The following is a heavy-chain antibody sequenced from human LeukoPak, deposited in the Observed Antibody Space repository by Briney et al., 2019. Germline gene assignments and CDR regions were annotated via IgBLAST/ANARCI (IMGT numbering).Heavy chain of an antibody. D-gene: IGHD6-13*01. CDR1: GFTFSSYG. V-gene: IGHV3-30*18. CDR2: ISYDGSNK. CDR3: AKVHSSSRYYYYGMDV. Sequence: GGSLRLSCAASGFTFSSYGMHWVRQAPGKGLEWVAVISYDGSNKYYADSVKGRFTISRDNSKNTLYLQMNSLRAEDTAVYYCAKVHSSSRYYYYGMDVWGQGTTVTVSS. J-gene: IGHJ6*02.